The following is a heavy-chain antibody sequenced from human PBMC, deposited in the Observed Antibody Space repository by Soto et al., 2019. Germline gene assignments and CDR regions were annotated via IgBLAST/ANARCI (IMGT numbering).Heavy chain of an antibody. Sequence: GGSLRLSCAASGFTFSSYSMNWVRQAPGKGLEWVSSISSSSSYIYYADSVKGRFTISRDNAKNSLYLQMNSLRAEDTAVYYCASSKPGHSSGYYTLGYWGQGTLVTVSS. CDR3: ASSKPGHSSGYYTLGY. CDR1: GFTFSSYS. J-gene: IGHJ4*02. V-gene: IGHV3-21*01. CDR2: ISSSSSYI. D-gene: IGHD3-22*01.